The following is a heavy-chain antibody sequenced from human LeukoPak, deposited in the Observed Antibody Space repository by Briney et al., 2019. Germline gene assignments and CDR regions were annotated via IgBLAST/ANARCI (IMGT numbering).Heavy chain of an antibody. D-gene: IGHD2-8*01. CDR1: GYSFTNYW. J-gene: IGHJ5*02. CDR2: IQPDDSDT. Sequence: GESLKISCKGSGYSFTNYWIGWVRQRPGKGLEWMAIIQPDDSDTSYSPSFQGQVTVSADKSVNTAYLRCDSLKASDTAMYYCALYAPGIWFDPWGQGTLVTVSS. V-gene: IGHV5-51*01. CDR3: ALYAPGIWFDP.